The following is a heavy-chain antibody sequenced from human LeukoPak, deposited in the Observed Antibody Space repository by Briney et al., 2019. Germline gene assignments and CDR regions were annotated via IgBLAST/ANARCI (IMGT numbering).Heavy chain of an antibody. CDR2: IYHSGNT. Sequence: PSETLSLTCTVSGYSISSGYYWGWIRQSPGKGLEWIGSIYHSGNTYYNPSLKSRVTISVDTSKNQFSLKLNSVTAADTAVYYCARVSGYYSYLGQGTLVTVSS. J-gene: IGHJ4*02. V-gene: IGHV4-38-2*02. D-gene: IGHD5-12*01. CDR3: ARVSGYYSY. CDR1: GYSISSGYY.